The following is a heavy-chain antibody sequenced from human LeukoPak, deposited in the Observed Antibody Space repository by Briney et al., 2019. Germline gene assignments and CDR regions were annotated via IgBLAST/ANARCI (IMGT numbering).Heavy chain of an antibody. CDR3: AKEMSSSNIDH. Sequence: GGSPRLSCAAPGFTPTHYAMKWVRQAPGEGLEGVAVISFDGKTQYYIDSVKGRFTTSRDNSKNTLYLQMNSLRAEDTAVYYCAKEMSSSNIDHCGQGTLVTVSS. J-gene: IGHJ4*02. CDR1: GFTPTHYA. CDR2: ISFDGKTQ. D-gene: IGHD2-2*01. V-gene: IGHV3-30*18.